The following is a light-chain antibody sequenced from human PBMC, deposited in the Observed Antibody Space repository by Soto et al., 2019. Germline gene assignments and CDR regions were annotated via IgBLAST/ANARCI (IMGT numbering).Light chain of an antibody. CDR2: GAS. Sequence: EIVMTQSPVTLSVSPGERATPSCRASQSVRRNLAWYQQKPGQAPRLLISGASTRASGIPARFSGSGSGTEFTLTISSLQSEDVAVYYCQQYDNWPPLAFGGGTKVEIK. CDR1: QSVRRN. V-gene: IGKV3-15*01. CDR3: QQYDNWPPLA. J-gene: IGKJ4*01.